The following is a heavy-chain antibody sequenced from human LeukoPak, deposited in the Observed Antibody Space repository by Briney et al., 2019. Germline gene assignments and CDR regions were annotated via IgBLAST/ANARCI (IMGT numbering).Heavy chain of an antibody. J-gene: IGHJ4*02. V-gene: IGHV4-61*02. CDR3: AREGYYDSSGYRAKFDY. CDR2: IYTSGST. CDR1: GGSISSGTYY. Sequence: KSSETLSLTCTVSGGSISSGTYYWSWIRQPAGKGLEWIGRIYTSGSTNYNPSLRSRITISLDTSKNQFSLKLSSVAAADTAVYYCAREGYYDSSGYRAKFDYWGQGTLVTVSS. D-gene: IGHD3-22*01.